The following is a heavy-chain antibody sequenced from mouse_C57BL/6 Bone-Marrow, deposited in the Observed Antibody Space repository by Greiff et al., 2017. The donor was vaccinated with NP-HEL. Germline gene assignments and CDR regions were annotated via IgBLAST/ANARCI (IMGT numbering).Heavy chain of an antibody. CDR1: GYTFTSYW. J-gene: IGHJ2*01. D-gene: IGHD1-3*01. CDR3: ARGEWGFDY. V-gene: IGHV1-69*01. Sequence: QVQLQQPGAELVMPGASVKLSCKASGYTFTSYWMHWVKQRPGQGLEWIGEIDPADSNTNYNQKFKGKATLTVDKSSSTAYMQLSSLTSEDSAVYYCARGEWGFDYWGQGTALTVSS. CDR2: IDPADSNT.